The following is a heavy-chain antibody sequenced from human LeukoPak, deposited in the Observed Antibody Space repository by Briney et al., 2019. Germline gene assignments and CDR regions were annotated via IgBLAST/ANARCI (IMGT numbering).Heavy chain of an antibody. Sequence: GGSLRLSCAASGFTFSTYAMSWVRQAPGKGLEWVSGISGSSDNTYYADSVKGRFTISRDNSKNTLYLQMNSLRAEDTAVYYCAKGQRRIVVVPPIDYWGQGTLVTVSS. CDR2: ISGSSDNT. D-gene: IGHD2-2*01. V-gene: IGHV3-23*01. J-gene: IGHJ4*02. CDR3: AKGQRRIVVVPPIDY. CDR1: GFTFSTYA.